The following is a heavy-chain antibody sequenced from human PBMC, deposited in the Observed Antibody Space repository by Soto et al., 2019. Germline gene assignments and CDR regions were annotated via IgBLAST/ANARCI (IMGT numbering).Heavy chain of an antibody. J-gene: IGHJ4*02. Sequence: SETLSLTCTVSGGSISSGDYYWSWIRQPPGKGLEWIGYIYYSGSTYYNPSLKSRVTISVDTSKNQFSLKLSSVTAADTAVYYCAREGRYYDSSGYYYIFDYWGQGTLVTVSS. V-gene: IGHV4-30-4*01. CDR3: AREGRYYDSSGYYYIFDY. CDR1: GGSISSGDYY. D-gene: IGHD3-22*01. CDR2: IYYSGST.